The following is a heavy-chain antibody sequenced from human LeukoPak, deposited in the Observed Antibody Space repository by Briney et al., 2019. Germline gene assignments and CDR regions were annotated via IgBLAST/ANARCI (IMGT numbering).Heavy chain of an antibody. V-gene: IGHV3-21*01. CDR3: ARETIAAAGADY. CDR1: GFTFSSYS. CDR2: ISSSSSYI. D-gene: IGHD6-13*01. J-gene: IGHJ4*02. Sequence: PGGSLRLSCAASGFTFSSYSMNWVRQAPGKGLEWVSSISSSSSYIYYADSVKGRFTISRDNAKNSLYLQMNSLGAEDTAVYYCARETIAAAGADYWGQGTLVTVSS.